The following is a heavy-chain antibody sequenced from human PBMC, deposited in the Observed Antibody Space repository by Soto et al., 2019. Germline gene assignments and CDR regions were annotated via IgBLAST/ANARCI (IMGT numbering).Heavy chain of an antibody. CDR3: GGDSSLILLRSPSSIDP. J-gene: IGHJ5*02. V-gene: IGHV1-3*01. CDR2: VNAGHGDT. CDR1: GCTFTNYA. D-gene: IGHD2-8*02. Sequence: ASGKVCCKAWGCTFTNYAIHWLLQAPGQRLECMGWVNAGHGDTQYSQKFQGRVTITTDTSANTAYMELRSLRYEDTAVYYCGGDSSLILLRSPSSIDPRGPALLVTVS.